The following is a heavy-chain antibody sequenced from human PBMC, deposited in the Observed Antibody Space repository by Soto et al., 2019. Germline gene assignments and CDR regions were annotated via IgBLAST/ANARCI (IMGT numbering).Heavy chain of an antibody. D-gene: IGHD3-3*01. CDR3: VRGIGGYFHY. Sequence: SETLSLTCTFSGGSISSGGHYLSWIRQHPGKGLEWIGYIYYSGSTYYNPSLKSRVTISVDTSKNQFSLKLSSVTAADTAVYYCVRGIGGYFHYWGQGSLVTVSS. J-gene: IGHJ4*02. CDR2: IYYSGST. CDR1: GGSISSGGHY. V-gene: IGHV4-31*03.